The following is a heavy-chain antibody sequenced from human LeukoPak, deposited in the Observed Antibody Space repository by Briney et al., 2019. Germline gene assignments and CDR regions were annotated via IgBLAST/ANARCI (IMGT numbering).Heavy chain of an antibody. CDR2: INPNSGGT. Sequence: GASVKVSCKASGYTFTGYYMHWVRQAPGQGLEWMGWINPNSGGTNYAQKFQGRVTMTRDTSISTAYMELSRLRSDDTAVYYCARDRRRNYYDSSGSDYWGQGTLVTVSS. CDR1: GYTFTGYY. J-gene: IGHJ4*02. D-gene: IGHD3-22*01. V-gene: IGHV1-2*02. CDR3: ARDRRRNYYDSSGSDY.